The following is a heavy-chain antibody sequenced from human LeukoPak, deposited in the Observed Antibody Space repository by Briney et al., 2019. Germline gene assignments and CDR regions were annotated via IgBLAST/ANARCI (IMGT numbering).Heavy chain of an antibody. CDR1: GFTFSNYA. CDR3: AKTRETYDFSGYYNGFDY. CDR2: ISNNGGST. D-gene: IGHD3-22*01. Sequence: HPGGSLRLSCAASGFTFSNYATSWVRQAPGKGLEWVSAISNNGGSTSYANSVKGRFTISRDNSKNTLYLQMNSLRAEDTAVYYCAKTRETYDFSGYYNGFDYWGQGTLVTVSS. J-gene: IGHJ4*02. V-gene: IGHV3-23*01.